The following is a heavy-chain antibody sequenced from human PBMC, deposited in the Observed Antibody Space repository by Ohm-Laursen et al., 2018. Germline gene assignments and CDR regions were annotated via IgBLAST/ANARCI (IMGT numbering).Heavy chain of an antibody. J-gene: IGHJ3*02. V-gene: IGHV1-2*02. CDR2: INPNNGGT. CDR3: ARVGGDSSGYYLSDAFDI. CDR1: GYTFTGYY. Sequence: ASVKVSCKASGYTFTGYYMHWVRQAPGQGLEWMGWINPNNGGTNYAQKFQGRVTMTRDTSISTAYMELSRLRSDDTAVYYCARVGGDSSGYYLSDAFDIWGQGTMVTVSS. D-gene: IGHD3-22*01.